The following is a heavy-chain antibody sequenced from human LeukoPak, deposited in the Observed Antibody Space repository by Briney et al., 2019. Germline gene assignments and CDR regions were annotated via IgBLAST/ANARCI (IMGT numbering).Heavy chain of an antibody. CDR3: ARDPSSGYYYRGSADY. V-gene: IGHV1-18*01. J-gene: IGHJ4*02. CDR1: GYTFTSYG. CDR2: ISAYNGNT. D-gene: IGHD3-22*01. Sequence: GASVTVSCKASGYTFTSYGISWLRQPPGQGLEGMGWISAYNGNTNYAQKLQGRVTMTTDTSTSTAYMELRSLRSDDTAVYYCARDPSSGYYYRGSADYWGQGTLVTVSS.